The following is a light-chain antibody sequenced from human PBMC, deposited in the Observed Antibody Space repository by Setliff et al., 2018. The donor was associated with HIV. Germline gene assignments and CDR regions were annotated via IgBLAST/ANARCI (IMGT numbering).Light chain of an antibody. CDR1: SSDIGAYNF. CDR2: DVS. Sequence: ALAQPASVSGSPGQSITISCTGTSSDIGAYNFVSWYQQYPGKAPQLLIYDVSKRPSGVSDRFSGSKSGNTASLTISGLRSEDEADYYCTSYTRSSTYVFGTGTKVTVL. CDR3: TSYTRSSTYV. J-gene: IGLJ1*01. V-gene: IGLV2-14*03.